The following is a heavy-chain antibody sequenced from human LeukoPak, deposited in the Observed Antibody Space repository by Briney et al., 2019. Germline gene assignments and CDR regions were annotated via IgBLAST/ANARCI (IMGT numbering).Heavy chain of an antibody. CDR3: ARDGYGDSTGAFDV. CDR1: TFTFSSYW. V-gene: IGHV3-7*01. CDR2: IRQDGNAK. Sequence: GGSLRLSCEASTFTFSSYWMSWVRQAPGKGLQWIANIRQDGNAKYYVDSVKGRFTISRDNAKKSVYLQMNSLRADDTAVYYCARDGYGDSTGAFDVWGQGTMVTDSS. J-gene: IGHJ3*01. D-gene: IGHD4-17*01.